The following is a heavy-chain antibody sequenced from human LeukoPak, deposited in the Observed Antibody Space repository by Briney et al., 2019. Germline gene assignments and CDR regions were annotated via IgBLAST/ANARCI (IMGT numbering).Heavy chain of an antibody. CDR3: AKVSGVGATTSPFDY. CDR1: GFTFGNYW. CDR2: INSDGSSI. D-gene: IGHD1-26*01. J-gene: IGHJ4*02. Sequence: GGSLRLSCAASGFTFGNYWMHWVRQAPGKGLVWVSRINSDGSSISSADSVKGRFTISRDNSRNTLYLQMNSLRAEDTAVYYCAKVSGVGATTSPFDYWGQGTLVTVSS. V-gene: IGHV3-74*01.